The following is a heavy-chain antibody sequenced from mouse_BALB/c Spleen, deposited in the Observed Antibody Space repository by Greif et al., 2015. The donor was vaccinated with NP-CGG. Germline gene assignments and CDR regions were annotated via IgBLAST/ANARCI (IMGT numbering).Heavy chain of an antibody. Sequence: VQLQQSGTVLARPGASVKMSCKASGYSFTSYWMHWVKQRPGQGLEWIGAIYPGNSDTSYNQKFKGKAKLTAVTSASTAYMELSSLTNEDSAVYYCTRSFYYRYDYFDYWGQGTTLTVSS. CDR2: IYPGNSDT. CDR3: TRSFYYRYDYFDY. CDR1: GYSFTSYW. J-gene: IGHJ2*01. D-gene: IGHD2-14*01. V-gene: IGHV1-5*01.